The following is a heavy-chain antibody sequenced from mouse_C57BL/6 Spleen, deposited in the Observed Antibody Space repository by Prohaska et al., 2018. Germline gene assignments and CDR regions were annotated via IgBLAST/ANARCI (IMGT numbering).Heavy chain of an antibody. CDR2: INSDGSAI. V-gene: IGHV11-2*01. Sequence: EVQLLETGGGLVQPGGSRGLSCEGSGFTFSGFWMSWVRQTPGKTLEWIGDINSDGSAINYVPSIKDRFTIFRDNDKSTLYLQMSNVRSEDTATYFCMRYSSSYWYFDVWGTGTTVTVSS. J-gene: IGHJ1*03. CDR3: MRYSSSYWYFDV. CDR1: GFTFSGFW. D-gene: IGHD1-1*01.